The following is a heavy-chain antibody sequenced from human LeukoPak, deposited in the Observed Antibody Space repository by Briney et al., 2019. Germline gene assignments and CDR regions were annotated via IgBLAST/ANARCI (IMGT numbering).Heavy chain of an antibody. V-gene: IGHV3-72*01. Sequence: GGSLRLSRAASGFTFSDHYMDWVRQAPGKGLEWVGRTRNKANSYTTEYAASVKGRFTISRDDSKNSLYLQMNSLKTEDTAVYYCARVGFNTMVRGVIGFDYWGQGTLVTISS. CDR3: ARVGFNTMVRGVIGFDY. CDR1: GFTFSDHY. D-gene: IGHD3-10*01. CDR2: TRNKANSYTT. J-gene: IGHJ4*02.